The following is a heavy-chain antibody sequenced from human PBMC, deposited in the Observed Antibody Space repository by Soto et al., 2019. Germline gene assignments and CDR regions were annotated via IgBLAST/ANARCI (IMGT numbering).Heavy chain of an antibody. V-gene: IGHV3-23*01. CDR2: ISGSGGST. Sequence: GGSLRLSCAASGFTFSSYSMTWVRQAPGKGLEWVSAISGSGGSTYYADSVKGRFTISRDNSKNTLYLQMNSLRAEDTAVYYFLSRGYCSSTICWGHGPLVTVPS. J-gene: IGHJ4*01. CDR1: GFTFSSYS. CDR3: LSRGYCSSTIC. D-gene: IGHD2-2*01.